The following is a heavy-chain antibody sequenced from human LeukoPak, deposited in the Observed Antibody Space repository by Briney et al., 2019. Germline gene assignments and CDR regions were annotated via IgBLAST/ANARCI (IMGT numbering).Heavy chain of an antibody. D-gene: IGHD2-2*02. Sequence: PSETLSLTCAVYGGSFSGYYWSWIRQPPGKGLEWIGEINHSGSTNYNPSLKSRVTISVDTSKNQYSLKLSSVTAADTAVYYCARGLTHYCSSTSCFTYFDYWGQGTLVTVSS. J-gene: IGHJ4*02. V-gene: IGHV4-34*01. CDR2: INHSGST. CDR1: GGSFSGYY. CDR3: ARGLTHYCSSTSCFTYFDY.